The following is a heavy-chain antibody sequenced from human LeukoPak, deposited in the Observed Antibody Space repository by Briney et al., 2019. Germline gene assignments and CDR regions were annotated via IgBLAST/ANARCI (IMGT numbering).Heavy chain of an antibody. CDR1: GGSFSGYY. D-gene: IGHD1-14*01. J-gene: IGHJ5*02. Sequence: SETLSLTCAVYGGSFSGYYWSWIRQPPGKGLEWIGEINHSGSTNYNPSLKSRVTISVDTSKNQFSLKLSSVTAADTAVYYCARGLQTVPGKKGNWFDPWGQGTLVTVSS. V-gene: IGHV4-34*01. CDR2: INHSGST. CDR3: ARGLQTVPGKKGNWFDP.